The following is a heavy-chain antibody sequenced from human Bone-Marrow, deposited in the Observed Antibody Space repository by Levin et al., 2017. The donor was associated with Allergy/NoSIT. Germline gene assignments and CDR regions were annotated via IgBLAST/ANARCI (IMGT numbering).Heavy chain of an antibody. D-gene: IGHD2-8*01. J-gene: IGHJ4*02. CDR2: ISHDGTNK. CDR1: GFSFNSYG. V-gene: IGHV3-30*18. CDR3: AKAHCANGVCYRSKGGSYY. Sequence: GESLKISCAASGFSFNSYGMHWVRQAPGKGLEWVSLISHDGTNKYYADSVKGRFTISRDTSTNTLYLQMNSLRAEDTAMYYCAKAHCANGVCYRSKGGSYYWGQGTLVAVSS.